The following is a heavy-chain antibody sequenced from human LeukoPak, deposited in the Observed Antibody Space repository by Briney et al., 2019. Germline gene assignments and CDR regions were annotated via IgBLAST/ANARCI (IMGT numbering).Heavy chain of an antibody. CDR1: GFTVSSNY. CDR3: ARDRGGDAFDI. J-gene: IGHJ3*02. V-gene: IGHV3-66*01. CDR2: IYSGGST. Sequence: PGGSLRLSCAASGFTVSSNYISWVRQAPGKGLEWVSVIYSGGSTYYADSVKGRFTISRDNSKNTLYLQMNSLRAEDTAVYYCARDRGGDAFDIWGQGTMVTVSS. D-gene: IGHD2-15*01.